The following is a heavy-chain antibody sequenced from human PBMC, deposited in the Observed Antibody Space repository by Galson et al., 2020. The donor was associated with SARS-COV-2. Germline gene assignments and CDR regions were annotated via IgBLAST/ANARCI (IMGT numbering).Heavy chain of an antibody. CDR1: GYSFTSYW. CDR2: IERSESYI. D-gene: IGHD3-22*01. J-gene: IGHJ4*02. V-gene: IGHV5-10-1*01. Sequence: GESLKISCKSSGYSFTSYWISWVRQMPGKGLEWMGRIERSESYISYSPSFQGHVIISADKSISTAYLQWSSLKASDTAMYYCVRQRTENSSGLIDFWGPGTLVTVSS. CDR3: VRQRTENSSGLIDF.